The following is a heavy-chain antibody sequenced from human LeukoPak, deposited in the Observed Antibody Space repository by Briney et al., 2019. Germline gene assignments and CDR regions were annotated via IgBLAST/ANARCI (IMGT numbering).Heavy chain of an antibody. CDR3: ASGYDWGLY. D-gene: IGHD5-12*01. CDR2: INLSGGTT. J-gene: IGHJ4*02. CDR1: GYTFTSYY. Sequence: GASVKVSCKASGYTFTSYYLHWVRQAPGQGLEWMGIINLSGGTTSYAQNFQGRLTMTRDTSTSTVYMELSSLRSDDTAIYYCASGYDWGLYWGQGTLVTVSS. V-gene: IGHV1-46*01.